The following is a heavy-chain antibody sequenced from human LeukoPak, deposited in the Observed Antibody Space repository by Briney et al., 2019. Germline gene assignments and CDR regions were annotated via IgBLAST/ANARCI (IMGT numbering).Heavy chain of an antibody. CDR1: GGTFSSYA. Sequence: SVKVSCKASGGTFSSYAISWVRQAPGQGLEWMGRIIPILGIANYAQKFQGRVTITADKSTSTAYMELSSLRSEDTAVYYCARGYCSGGSCYFPFDYWGQGTLVTVSS. J-gene: IGHJ4*02. V-gene: IGHV1-69*04. D-gene: IGHD2-15*01. CDR2: IIPILGIA. CDR3: ARGYCSGGSCYFPFDY.